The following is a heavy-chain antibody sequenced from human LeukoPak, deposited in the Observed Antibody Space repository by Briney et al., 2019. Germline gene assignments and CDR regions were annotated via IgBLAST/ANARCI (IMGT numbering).Heavy chain of an antibody. CDR1: GYTFTIYD. Sequence: ASVKVFCKASGYTFTIYDINWVRQVSGQGLEWIGWLNPNSSNTGYAQKFQGRVNMTSNTSISTAYMQLSSLRSEDTAVYYCASRAVTISYYYYGMDVWGQGTTVTVSS. CDR2: LNPNSSNT. CDR3: ASRAVTISYYYYGMDV. V-gene: IGHV1-8*01. J-gene: IGHJ6*02. D-gene: IGHD4-17*01.